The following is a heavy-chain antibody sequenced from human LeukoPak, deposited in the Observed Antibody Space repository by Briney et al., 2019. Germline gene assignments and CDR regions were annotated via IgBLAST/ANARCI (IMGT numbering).Heavy chain of an antibody. Sequence: ASVKVSCKASGYSFTGYYIHWVRQAPGQGLEWMGWINPNSGGTNYAQNFQGRVTMTRDTSITIAYMELRRLRSDDKAVYSCATGYYNSGLRYWGQGTLVTVSS. V-gene: IGHV1-2*02. CDR3: ATGYYNSGLRY. J-gene: IGHJ4*02. CDR1: GYSFTGYY. CDR2: INPNSGGT. D-gene: IGHD3-22*01.